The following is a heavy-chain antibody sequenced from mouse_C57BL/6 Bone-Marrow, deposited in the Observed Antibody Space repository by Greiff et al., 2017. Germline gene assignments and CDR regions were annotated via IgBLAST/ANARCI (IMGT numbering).Heavy chain of an antibody. CDR2: IDPENGDT. Sequence: EVQLQQSGAELVRPGASVKLSCTASGFNIKDDYMHWVKQSPEQSLEWIGCIDPENGDTEYASKFQGKATITADTSSNTAYLQLSSLTSEDTAVYYCTYNYGSSPFDYWGQGTTLTVSS. CDR1: GFNIKDDY. J-gene: IGHJ2*01. D-gene: IGHD1-1*01. V-gene: IGHV14-4*01. CDR3: TYNYGSSPFDY.